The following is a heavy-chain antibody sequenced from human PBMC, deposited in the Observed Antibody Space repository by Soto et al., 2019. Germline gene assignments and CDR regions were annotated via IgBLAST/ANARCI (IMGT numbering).Heavy chain of an antibody. CDR1: GGSISSGGYY. V-gene: IGHV4-31*03. Sequence: PSETLSLTCTVSGGSISSGGYYWSWIRQHPGKGLEWIGYIYYSGSTYYNPSLKSRVTISVDTPKNQFSLKLSSVTAADTAVYYCARDRVDYCSSTSCYRDYYYYGMDVWGQGTTVTV. CDR2: IYYSGST. D-gene: IGHD2-2*02. J-gene: IGHJ6*02. CDR3: ARDRVDYCSSTSCYRDYYYYGMDV.